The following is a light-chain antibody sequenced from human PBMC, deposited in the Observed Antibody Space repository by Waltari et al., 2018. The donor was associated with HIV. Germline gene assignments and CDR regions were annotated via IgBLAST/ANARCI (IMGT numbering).Light chain of an antibody. J-gene: IGLJ1*01. CDR2: EVS. CDR1: SSDVGGYNY. Sequence: QSALTQPPSASGSPGQSVTISCTGTSSDVGGYNYVSWYQQHPGKAPKLLIYEVSKRPSGVPNRFSVSKSGNTASLTVSGVQAEDEADYYCSSYAGSNNFVFGTGTKVTVL. V-gene: IGLV2-8*01. CDR3: SSYAGSNNFV.